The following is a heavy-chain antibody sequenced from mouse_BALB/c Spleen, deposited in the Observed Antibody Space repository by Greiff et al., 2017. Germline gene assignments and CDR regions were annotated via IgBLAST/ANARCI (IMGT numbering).Heavy chain of an antibody. Sequence: QVQLQQSGPELVKPGASVKISCKASGYAFSSSWMNWVKQRPGQGLEWIGRIYPGDGDTNYNGKFKGKATLTADKSSSTAYMQLSSLTSEDSAVYFCARREMITGAWFAYWGQGTLVTVSA. CDR2: IYPGDGDT. CDR1: GYAFSSSW. CDR3: ARREMITGAWFAY. D-gene: IGHD2-4*01. V-gene: IGHV1-82*01. J-gene: IGHJ3*01.